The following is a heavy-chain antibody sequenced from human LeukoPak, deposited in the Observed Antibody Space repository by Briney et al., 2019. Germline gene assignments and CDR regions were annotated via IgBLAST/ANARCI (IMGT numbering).Heavy chain of an antibody. CDR3: ARGVSDWATGYMDV. CDR2: IIPILGTA. V-gene: IGHV1-69*05. CDR1: GGTFSSYA. D-gene: IGHD3/OR15-3a*01. J-gene: IGHJ6*03. Sequence: SVKVSCRASGGTFSSYAISWVRQAPGQGLEWMGGIIPILGTANYAQKFQGRVTITTDESTSTAYMELSSLRSEDTAVYYCARGVSDWATGYMDVWAKGPRSPSP.